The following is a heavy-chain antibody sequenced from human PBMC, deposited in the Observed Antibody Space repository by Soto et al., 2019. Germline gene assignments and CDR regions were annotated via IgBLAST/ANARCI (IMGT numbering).Heavy chain of an antibody. CDR3: ARDCSSTSCYYYYGMDV. CDR2: IVPIFGTA. D-gene: IGHD2-2*01. V-gene: IGHV1-69*13. CDR1: GGTFSSYA. Sequence: SVKVSCKASGGTFSSYAISWVRQAPGQGLEWMGGIVPIFGTANYAQKFQGRVTITADESTSTAYMELSSLRSEDTAVYYCARDCSSTSCYYYYGMDVWGQGTTVTVSS. J-gene: IGHJ6*02.